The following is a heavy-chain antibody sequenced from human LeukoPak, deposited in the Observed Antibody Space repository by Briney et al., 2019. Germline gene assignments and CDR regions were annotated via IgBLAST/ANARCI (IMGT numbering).Heavy chain of an antibody. J-gene: IGHJ5*02. Sequence: SETLSLTCTVSGGSISSYYWSWIRQPPGKGLEWIGYIYYSGSTNYNPSLKSRVTISVDTSKNQFSLKLSSVTAADTAVYYCARDEGPRGPYNWFDPWGQGTLVTVSS. V-gene: IGHV4-59*01. D-gene: IGHD1-14*01. CDR3: ARDEGPRGPYNWFDP. CDR2: IYYSGST. CDR1: GGSISSYY.